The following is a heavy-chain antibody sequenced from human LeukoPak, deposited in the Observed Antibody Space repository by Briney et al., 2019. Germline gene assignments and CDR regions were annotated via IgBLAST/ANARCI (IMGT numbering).Heavy chain of an antibody. CDR1: GFTFSDYY. CDR3: AKGGWIQLTNWFDP. Sequence: GGSLRLSCAASGFTFSDYYMSWIRQAPGKGLEWVSYISSSGSTIYYADSVKGRFTISRDNAKNSLYLQMNSLRVEDTALYYCAKGGWIQLTNWFDPWGQGTLVTVSA. J-gene: IGHJ5*02. V-gene: IGHV3-11*01. CDR2: ISSSGSTI. D-gene: IGHD5-18*01.